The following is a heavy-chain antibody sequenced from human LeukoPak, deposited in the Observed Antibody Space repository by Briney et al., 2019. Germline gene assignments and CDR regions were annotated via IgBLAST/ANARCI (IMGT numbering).Heavy chain of an antibody. D-gene: IGHD6-6*01. CDR3: ARGLSGYASSLGY. Sequence: GGSLRLSCAASEITFSSYSMTWVRQAPGKGLEWVSRINSDGSSTSYADSVRGRFSISRDNAKNTLYLQMNSLRAEDTAVYYCARGLSGYASSLGYWGQGTLVTVSA. V-gene: IGHV3-74*01. J-gene: IGHJ4*02. CDR1: EITFSSYS. CDR2: INSDGSST.